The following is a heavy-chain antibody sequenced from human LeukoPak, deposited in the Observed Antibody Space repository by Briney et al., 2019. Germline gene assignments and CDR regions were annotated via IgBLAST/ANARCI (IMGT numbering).Heavy chain of an antibody. CDR2: MNPNSGDT. V-gene: IGHV1-8*01. CDR1: GYTFTSYD. J-gene: IGHJ3*02. Sequence: ASVKVSCKASGYTFTSYDINWVRQATGQGLEWMGWMNPNSGDTDYAQKFQGRVTMTRDKSISTAYMELSRLRSDDTAIYYCARSFGATAFDIWGQGTMVTVSS. CDR3: ARSFGATAFDI. D-gene: IGHD3-10*01.